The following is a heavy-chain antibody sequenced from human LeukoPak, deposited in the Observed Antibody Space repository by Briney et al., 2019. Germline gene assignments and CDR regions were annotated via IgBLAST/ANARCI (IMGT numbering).Heavy chain of an antibody. CDR1: GGSISNTNW. Sequence: PSETLSLTCGVSGGSISNTNWWTWVRQPPGKGLEWIGEVNLQGSTNYNPSLKSRVAISVDKSENHTSLELTSVTAADTAVYYCAREGGPYRPLDYSGQGTLVTVAS. CDR2: VNLQGST. V-gene: IGHV4-4*02. CDR3: AREGGPYRPLDY. J-gene: IGHJ4*02.